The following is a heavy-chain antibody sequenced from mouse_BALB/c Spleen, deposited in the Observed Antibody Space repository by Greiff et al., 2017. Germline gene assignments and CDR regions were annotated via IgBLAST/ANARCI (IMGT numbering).Heavy chain of an antibody. Sequence: EVQLQESGPELVKPGASVKMSCKASGYTFTSYVMHWVKQKPGQGLEWIGYINPYNDGTKYNEKFKGKATLTSDKSSSTAYMELSSLTSEDSAVYYCARSDYYGRTDYAMDYWGQGTSVTVSS. CDR1: GYTFTSYV. CDR3: ARSDYYGRTDYAMDY. D-gene: IGHD1-1*01. CDR2: INPYNDGT. V-gene: IGHV1-14*01. J-gene: IGHJ4*01.